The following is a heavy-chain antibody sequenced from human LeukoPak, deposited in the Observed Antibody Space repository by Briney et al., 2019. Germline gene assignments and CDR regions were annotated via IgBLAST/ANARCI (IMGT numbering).Heavy chain of an antibody. V-gene: IGHV4-59*01. CDR1: GVSISSYY. Sequence: SETLSLTCTVSGVSISSYYWSWIRQPPGKGLEWIGYIYYSGSTNYNPSLKSRVTISVDTSKNQFSLKLSSVTAADTAVYYCASGLRNYDFWSGYPRPPRDYYGMDVWGQGTTVTVSS. CDR2: IYYSGST. J-gene: IGHJ6*02. D-gene: IGHD3-3*01. CDR3: ASGLRNYDFWSGYPRPPRDYYGMDV.